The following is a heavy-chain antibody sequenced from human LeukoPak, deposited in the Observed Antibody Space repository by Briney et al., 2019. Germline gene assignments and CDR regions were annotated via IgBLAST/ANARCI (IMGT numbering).Heavy chain of an antibody. J-gene: IGHJ4*02. CDR3: ARHVRPRYSSVLPSDS. V-gene: IGHV5-51*01. CDR2: IYPGDSDT. CDR1: GYNFTNYW. D-gene: IGHD6-19*01. Sequence: GESLLTSCKGSGYNFTNYWIGWVRQVPGKGLEWLGIIYPGDSDTRYSPSFQGQVTISADKSISTAFLQWRSLRASDSALYYCARHVRPRYSSVLPSDSWGQATMVTDSS.